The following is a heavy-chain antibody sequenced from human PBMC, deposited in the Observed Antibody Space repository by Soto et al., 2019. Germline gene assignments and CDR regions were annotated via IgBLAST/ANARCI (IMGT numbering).Heavy chain of an antibody. CDR1: GGSISSGGYY. J-gene: IGHJ3*02. D-gene: IGHD3-22*01. CDR3: ARASDSSGYYYDANHGAFDI. Sequence: QVQLQESGPGLVKPSQTLSLTCTVSGGSISSGGYYWSWIRQHPGKGLEWIGYIYYSGSTYYNPSRKSRVTISVDTSKNQFSLKLSSVTAADTAVYYCARASDSSGYYYDANHGAFDIWGQGTMVTVSS. V-gene: IGHV4-31*03. CDR2: IYYSGST.